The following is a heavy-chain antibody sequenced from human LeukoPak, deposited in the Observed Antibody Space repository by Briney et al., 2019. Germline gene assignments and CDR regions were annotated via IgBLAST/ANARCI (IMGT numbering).Heavy chain of an antibody. CDR1: GYTFTSYG. D-gene: IGHD2-2*01. V-gene: IGHV1-18*01. CDR2: ISAYNGNT. CDR3: ARICSSTSCYLGVDY. Sequence: ASVKVSCKASGYTFTSYGISWVRPAPGQGIAWMGWISAYNGNTNYAQKLQCRVTMTTDTSTSTAYMELRSLRSDDTAVYYCARICSSTSCYLGVDYWGQGTLVTVSS. J-gene: IGHJ4*02.